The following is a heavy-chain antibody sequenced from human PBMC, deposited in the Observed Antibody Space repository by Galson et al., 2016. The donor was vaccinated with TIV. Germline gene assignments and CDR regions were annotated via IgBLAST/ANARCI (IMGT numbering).Heavy chain of an antibody. CDR2: ISASGGST. D-gene: IGHD3-22*01. Sequence: SLRLSCAASGFTFSSYAMSWVRQAPGKGLEWVSAISASGGSTYYADSVKGRFTISRENSKKTVYMQMNSLRAEDTAVYYCAKVPSSGFYYYYGMDVWGQGTTVTVSS. J-gene: IGHJ6*02. CDR1: GFTFSSYA. V-gene: IGHV3-23*01. CDR3: AKVPSSGFYYYYGMDV.